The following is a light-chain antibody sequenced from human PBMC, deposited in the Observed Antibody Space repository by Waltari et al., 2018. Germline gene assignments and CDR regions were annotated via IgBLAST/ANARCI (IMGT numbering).Light chain of an antibody. J-gene: IGLJ2*01. CDR3: YSIYSSGSLEI. Sequence: SYEVTQPPSVSVSPGQTARITCSGAALPKKDAHASQQKSGQARVLVIYEHIKRPSGIPERFSGSNSGTTATLTISGAQVGDEADDDCYSIYSSGSLEIFGGGTNLTVL. CDR2: EHI. V-gene: IGLV3-10*01. CDR1: ALPKKD.